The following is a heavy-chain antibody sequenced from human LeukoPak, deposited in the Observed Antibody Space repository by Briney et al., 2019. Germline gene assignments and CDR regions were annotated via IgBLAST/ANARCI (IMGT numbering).Heavy chain of an antibody. CDR2: IRQDGDTK. CDR1: GFPFNAYW. CDR3: ARSLPYGTTWYGRSDY. D-gene: IGHD6-13*01. V-gene: IGHV3-7*03. J-gene: IGHJ4*02. Sequence: GGSLRLSCAASGFPFNAYWMTWVRQAPGKGLEWVANIRQDGDTKYYVDSVKGRFTISRDNAMNSPYLQMNSLRAEDTAIYYCARSLPYGTTWYGRSDYWGQGTLVTVSS.